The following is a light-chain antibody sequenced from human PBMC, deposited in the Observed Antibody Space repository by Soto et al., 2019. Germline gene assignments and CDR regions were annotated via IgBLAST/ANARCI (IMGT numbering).Light chain of an antibody. J-gene: IGKJ1*01. CDR2: AAS. V-gene: IGKV1-6*01. CDR3: LQDYNYPRT. Sequence: AIQMTQSPSSLSASVGDRVTITCRASQGIRNDLGWYQQKPGKAPHLLIYAASTLQSGVPSRFSGSGSGTDFTLTISSLQPEDFATYYCLQDYNYPRTFGQGTKVEIE. CDR1: QGIRND.